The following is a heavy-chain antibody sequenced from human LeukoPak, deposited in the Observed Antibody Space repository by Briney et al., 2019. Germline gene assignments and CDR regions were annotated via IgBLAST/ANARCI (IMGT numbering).Heavy chain of an antibody. V-gene: IGHV3-48*03. Sequence: GGSLRLSCAASGFTFSSYEMNWVRQAPGKGLEWVSYISSSGSTIYYADSVKGRFTISRDNAKNSLYLQMNSLRARDTAVYYCAELGITMIGGVWGKGTTVTISS. J-gene: IGHJ6*04. CDR3: AELGITMIGGV. CDR1: GFTFSSYE. D-gene: IGHD3-10*02. CDR2: ISSSGSTI.